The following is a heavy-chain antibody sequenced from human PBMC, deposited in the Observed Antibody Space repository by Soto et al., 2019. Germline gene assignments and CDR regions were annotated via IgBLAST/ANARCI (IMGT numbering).Heavy chain of an antibody. Sequence: QVQLQESGPGLVKPSQTLSLTCTVSGDSISGGYYWSWIRQHPGKGLEWIGYVSPSGNTYYNPSLNSRVSISIDTSKNHFSLEVSSVNAADTAVYYCARDRGSYGMDVWGQGNTVTVSS. V-gene: IGHV4-31*03. CDR3: ARDRGSYGMDV. CDR1: GDSISGGYY. CDR2: VSPSGNT. J-gene: IGHJ6*02.